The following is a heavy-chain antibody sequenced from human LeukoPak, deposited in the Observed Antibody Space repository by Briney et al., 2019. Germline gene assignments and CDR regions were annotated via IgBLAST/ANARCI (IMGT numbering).Heavy chain of an antibody. CDR1: GYTFTSYG. Sequence: GASVKVSCKASGYTFTSYGISWVRQAPGQGLEWMGWISAYNGNTNYAQKLQGRVTMTTDTSTSTAYMELRSLRSDDTAVYYCARDRVPYYYDSSGCWGQGTLVTVSS. J-gene: IGHJ4*02. CDR2: ISAYNGNT. V-gene: IGHV1-18*01. CDR3: ARDRVPYYYDSSGC. D-gene: IGHD3-22*01.